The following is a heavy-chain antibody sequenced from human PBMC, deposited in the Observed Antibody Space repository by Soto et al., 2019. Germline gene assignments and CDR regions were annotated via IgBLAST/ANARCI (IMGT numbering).Heavy chain of an antibody. J-gene: IGHJ4*02. V-gene: IGHV2-5*01. CDR1: GFSLTSGVG. Sequence: QITLKESGPTLVRPPQTFALTCISSGFSLTSGVGVGWVRQPPGESVEWLGLINGYDGKRYSTSLKIRHTITNDTSKNPVVHTMTNVGPVDTATYFCEHIDPEIVTVGAHGGFDYWGQGTLVTVSS. CDR2: INGYDGK. CDR3: EHIDPEIVTVGAHGGFDY. D-gene: IGHD5-12*01.